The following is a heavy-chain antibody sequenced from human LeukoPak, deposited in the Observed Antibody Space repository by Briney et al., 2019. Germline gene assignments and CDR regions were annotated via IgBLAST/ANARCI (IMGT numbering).Heavy chain of an antibody. V-gene: IGHV4-59*01. D-gene: IGHD6-19*01. CDR3: ARDRGSGWYFY. J-gene: IGHJ4*02. Sequence: SETLSLTCTVSGGSISTYYWSWIRQPPGKGLEWIGHIYYSGTTTYNPSLKSRVTISVDTSKNQFSLKLSSVTAADTAVYYCARDRGSGWYFYWGQGTLVTVSS. CDR1: GGSISTYY. CDR2: IYYSGTT.